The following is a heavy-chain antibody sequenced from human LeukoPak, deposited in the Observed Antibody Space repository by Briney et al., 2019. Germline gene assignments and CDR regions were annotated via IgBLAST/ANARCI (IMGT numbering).Heavy chain of an antibody. D-gene: IGHD5-24*01. V-gene: IGHV4-4*07. CDR2: ISTSGST. CDR3: ARGAEVVWRWLQFEIDY. CDR1: GGSISSYY. J-gene: IGHJ4*02. Sequence: KPSETLSLTCTVSGGSISSYYWSWIRQPAGKGLESIGHISTSGSTNYNPSLKSRVTISVDTSKNQFSLKLSSVTAADTAVYYCARGAEVVWRWLQFEIDYWGQGTLVTVSS.